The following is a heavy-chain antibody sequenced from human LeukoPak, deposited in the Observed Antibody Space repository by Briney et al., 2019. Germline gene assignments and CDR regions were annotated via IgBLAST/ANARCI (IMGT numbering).Heavy chain of an antibody. CDR2: INPNSGGT. D-gene: IGHD1-26*01. J-gene: IGHJ4*02. CDR3: ARDPIVGATAYYFDY. Sequence: ASVKVSCKASGYTFTGYYIHWVRQAPGQGLEWMGWINPNSGGTNYAQKFQGRVTMTRDTSISTAYMELSRLRSDDTAVYYCARDPIVGATAYYFDYWGQGTLVTVSS. CDR1: GYTFTGYY. V-gene: IGHV1-2*02.